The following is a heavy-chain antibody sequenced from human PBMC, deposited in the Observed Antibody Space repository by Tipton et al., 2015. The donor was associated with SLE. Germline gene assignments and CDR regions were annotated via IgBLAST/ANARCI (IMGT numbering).Heavy chain of an antibody. V-gene: IGHV4-34*01. D-gene: IGHD4-17*01. CDR1: GGSFRGYY. Sequence: TLSLTCAVYGGSFRGYYCSWIRQPPGKGREGVGEINHRGSTNYNPSLKSRVTISVDTSKNQFSLKLTSLTAADTAVYYCARGLYGDEPGYWGQGTLVTVSS. J-gene: IGHJ4*02. CDR3: ARGLYGDEPGY. CDR2: INHRGST.